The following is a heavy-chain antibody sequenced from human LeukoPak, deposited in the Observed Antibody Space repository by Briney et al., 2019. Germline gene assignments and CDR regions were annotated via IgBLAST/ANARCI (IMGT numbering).Heavy chain of an antibody. D-gene: IGHD6-19*01. CDR1: GFTFSSYS. CDR2: ISSSSSYI. J-gene: IGHJ5*02. CDR3: AREPGSSGWYDNWFDP. Sequence: GGSLRLSCAASGFTFSSYSMNWVRQAPGKGLEWVSSISSSSSYIYYADSVKDRFTISRDNAKNSLYLQMNSLRAEDTAVYYCAREPGSSGWYDNWFDPWGQGTLVTVSS. V-gene: IGHV3-21*01.